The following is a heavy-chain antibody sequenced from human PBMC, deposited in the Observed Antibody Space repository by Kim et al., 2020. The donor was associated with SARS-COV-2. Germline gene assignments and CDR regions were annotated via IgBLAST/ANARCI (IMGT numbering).Heavy chain of an antibody. D-gene: IGHD3-10*01. CDR2: IYYSGST. CDR1: GGSISSGGYY. V-gene: IGHV4-31*03. CDR3: ARASLLLWFGDHRGWFDP. Sequence: SETLSLTCTVSGGSISSGGYYWSWIRQHPGKGLEWIGYIYYSGSTYYNPSLKSRVTISVDTSKNQFSLKLSSVTAADTAVYYCARASLLLWFGDHRGWFDPWGQGTLVTVSS. J-gene: IGHJ5*02.